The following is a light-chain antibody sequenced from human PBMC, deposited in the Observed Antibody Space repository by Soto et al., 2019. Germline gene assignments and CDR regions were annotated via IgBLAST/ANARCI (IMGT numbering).Light chain of an antibody. CDR2: DAS. Sequence: EIVMTQSPATLSVSPGERATLSCRASQSVSSYLAWYQQKPGQAPRLLIYDASNRATGIPARFSGSGSGTDFALTISSLEPEDSAVYYCQQRSNWPSITFGQGTRLEIK. CDR3: QQRSNWPSIT. CDR1: QSVSSY. V-gene: IGKV3-11*01. J-gene: IGKJ5*01.